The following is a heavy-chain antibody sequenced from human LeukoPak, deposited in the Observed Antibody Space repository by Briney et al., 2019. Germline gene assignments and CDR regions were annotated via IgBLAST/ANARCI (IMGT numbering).Heavy chain of an antibody. CDR3: ARRTHGAFAI. D-gene: IGHD5-24*01. V-gene: IGHV3-48*03. CDR2: ISSSGSDK. Sequence: PGGSLRLSCAASGFPFSDHEMNWVRRAPGKGLEWVSYISSSGSDKYYPDSVKGRFTISRDNAKNSLYLQMNSLRAEDTAVYYCARRTHGAFAIWGQGTKVTVSS. J-gene: IGHJ3*02. CDR1: GFPFSDHE.